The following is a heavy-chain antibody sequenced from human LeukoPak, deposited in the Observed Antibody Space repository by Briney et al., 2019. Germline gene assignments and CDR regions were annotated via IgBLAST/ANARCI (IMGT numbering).Heavy chain of an antibody. CDR2: SSSNGGST. Sequence: PGGSLRLSCSASGFTFSTLPMHWVRQAPGKGLEYVSGSSSNGGSTYYADSAKGRFTISRDNSKNTLYLQMSSLRPEDTAVYYCVKEKWELTTPSFDYWGQGTLVTVSS. CDR3: VKEKWELTTPSFDY. D-gene: IGHD1-26*01. J-gene: IGHJ4*02. V-gene: IGHV3-64D*06. CDR1: GFTFSTLP.